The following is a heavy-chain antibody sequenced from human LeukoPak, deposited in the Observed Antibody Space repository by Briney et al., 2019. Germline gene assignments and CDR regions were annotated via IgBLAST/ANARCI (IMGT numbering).Heavy chain of an antibody. CDR2: INPNSGGT. D-gene: IGHD3-3*01. V-gene: IGHV1-2*02. Sequence: GASVKVSCKASGYTFTGYYMHWVRQAPGQGLEWMGWINPNSGGTNYAQKFQGRVTMTRDTSISTAYMEPSRLRSDDTAVYYCARDLTIFGVVISRNAFDYWGQGTLVTVSS. CDR1: GYTFTGYY. J-gene: IGHJ4*02. CDR3: ARDLTIFGVVISRNAFDY.